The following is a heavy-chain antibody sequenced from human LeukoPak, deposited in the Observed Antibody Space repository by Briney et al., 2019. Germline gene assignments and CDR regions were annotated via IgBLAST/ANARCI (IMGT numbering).Heavy chain of an antibody. D-gene: IGHD2-21*01. CDR1: GGSISTYY. J-gene: IGHJ4*02. CDR3: ARFLDIVAFDY. Sequence: PSETLSLTCTVSGGSISTYYWNWIRQPPGKGLEWIGYIYYSGSTNYNPSLKSRVTISVDTSKNQFSLKLSSVTAADTAVYYCARFLDIVAFDYWGQGTLVTVSS. V-gene: IGHV4-59*01. CDR2: IYYSGST.